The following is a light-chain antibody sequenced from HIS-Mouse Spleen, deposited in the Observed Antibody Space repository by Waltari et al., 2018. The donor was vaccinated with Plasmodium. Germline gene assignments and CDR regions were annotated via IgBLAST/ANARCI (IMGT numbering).Light chain of an antibody. CDR3: AAWDDSLNGV. Sequence: QSVLTPPPSASGTPGQRVTISCSGSSSNIGSNTVNWYQQLPGTAPKLLIYSNNPRPSGVPDRFSGSKSGTSASLAISGLQSEDEADYYCAAWDDSLNGVFGGGTKLTVL. J-gene: IGLJ3*02. CDR2: SNN. V-gene: IGLV1-44*01. CDR1: SSNIGSNT.